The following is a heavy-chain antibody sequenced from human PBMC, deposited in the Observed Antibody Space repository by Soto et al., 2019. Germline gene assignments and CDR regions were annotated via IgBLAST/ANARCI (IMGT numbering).Heavy chain of an antibody. CDR3: ARSGYSSGWYHWYFDF. CDR1: GYTFINYG. D-gene: IGHD6-19*01. Sequence: QVQLVQSGAEVKKPGASVKVSCKASGYTFINYGMHWVRQAPGQRLEWMGWINGGNGHTKYSQKFQDRVTITRDTSASTVYMEMSSLRSEDTAVYYCARSGYSSGWYHWYFDFWGRGTLVTVSS. J-gene: IGHJ2*01. V-gene: IGHV1-3*01. CDR2: INGGNGHT.